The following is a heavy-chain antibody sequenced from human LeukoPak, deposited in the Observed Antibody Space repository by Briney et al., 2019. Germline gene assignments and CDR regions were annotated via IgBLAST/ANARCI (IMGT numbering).Heavy chain of an antibody. CDR3: ARDEYSYGSRTHPYFFDY. J-gene: IGHJ4*02. V-gene: IGHV4-39*07. CDR1: GGSISTYY. CDR2: IYYSGST. D-gene: IGHD5-18*01. Sequence: PSETLSLTCTVSGGSISTYYWGWIRQSPGKGLEWIGSIYYSGSTFYNPSLKSRVTISIDTSKNQFSLKVSSVTAADTAVYYCARDEYSYGSRTHPYFFDYWGQGTLVTVSS.